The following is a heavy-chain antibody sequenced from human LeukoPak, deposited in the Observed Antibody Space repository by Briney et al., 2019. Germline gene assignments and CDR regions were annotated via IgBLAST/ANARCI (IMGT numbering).Heavy chain of an antibody. CDR2: ISSSGSTI. J-gene: IGHJ4*02. D-gene: IGHD5-18*01. V-gene: IGHV3-48*03. CDR3: ARKGGYGLDFDY. CDR1: GFTFSSYE. Sequence: PGGSLRLSCAASGFTFSSYEMNWVRQAPGKGLEWVSYISSSGSTIYYAEFVKGRFTISRDNAKNALYLQMNSLRAEDTAVYYCARKGGYGLDFDYWGQGTLVTVSS.